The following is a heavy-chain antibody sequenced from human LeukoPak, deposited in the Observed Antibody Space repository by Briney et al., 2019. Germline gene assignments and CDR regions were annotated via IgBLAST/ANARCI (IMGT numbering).Heavy chain of an antibody. J-gene: IGHJ4*02. Sequence: ASVKVSCKVSGYTLTELSMHWVRQAPGQGLEWMGWISAYNGNTNYAQKLQGRVTMTTDTSTSTAYMELRSLRSDDTAVYYCARDTWTYYYDSSGPPGYWGQGTLVTVSS. CDR3: ARDTWTYYYDSSGPPGY. D-gene: IGHD3-22*01. CDR1: GYTLTELS. V-gene: IGHV1-18*01. CDR2: ISAYNGNT.